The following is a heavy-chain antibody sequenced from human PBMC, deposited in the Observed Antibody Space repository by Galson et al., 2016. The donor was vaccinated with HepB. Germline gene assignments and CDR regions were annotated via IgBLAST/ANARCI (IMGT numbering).Heavy chain of an antibody. CDR3: AKSRPLRFLEFLFYDAFDM. V-gene: IGHV3-23*01. J-gene: IGHJ3*02. D-gene: IGHD1-1*01. Sequence: SLRLSCAADGFTFSDFGMHWVRQAPGKGLEWVSGISGSGGSTFYADSVKGRFTISRDNSKNQLVLRMTRLRAEDTAVYYCAKSRPLRFLEFLFYDAFDMWGQGTMVTVSS. CDR1: GFTFSDFG. CDR2: ISGSGGST.